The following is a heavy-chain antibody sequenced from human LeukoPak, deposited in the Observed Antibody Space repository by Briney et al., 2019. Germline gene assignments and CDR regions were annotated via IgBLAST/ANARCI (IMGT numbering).Heavy chain of an antibody. V-gene: IGHV3-23*01. CDR2: ISGSGVTT. D-gene: IGHD1-26*01. CDR1: GFTFGSYA. Sequence: GGSLRLSCVASGFTFGSYAMSWVRQAPGKGLEWVSAISGSGVTTHYAGSVKGRFSISRDNSKNTLYQQMNSLRAEDTALYYCAKKVVVGATSPYSDFQDWGQGTLVTVSS. J-gene: IGHJ1*01. CDR3: AKKVVVGATSPYSDFQD.